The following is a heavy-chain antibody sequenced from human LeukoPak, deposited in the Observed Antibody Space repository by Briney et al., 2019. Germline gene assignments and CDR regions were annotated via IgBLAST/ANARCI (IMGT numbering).Heavy chain of an antibody. CDR1: GGSISSSSYY. D-gene: IGHD1-26*01. CDR2: IYYSGST. V-gene: IGHV4-39*07. CDR3: AKVGSYIPPDHDYFDY. Sequence: SETLSLTCTVSGGSISSSSYYWGWIRQPPGKGLEWIGSIYYSGSTYYNPSLKSRVTISVDTSKNQFSLKLSSVTAADTAVYYCAKVGSYIPPDHDYFDYWGQGTLVTVSS. J-gene: IGHJ4*02.